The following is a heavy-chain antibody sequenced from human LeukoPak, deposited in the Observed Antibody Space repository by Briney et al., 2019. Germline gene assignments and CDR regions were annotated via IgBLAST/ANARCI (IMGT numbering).Heavy chain of an antibody. Sequence: PGGSLRLSCAASAFTFNNYAMSWVRQAPGEGLEWVSGIFGSGGTTYYADSVKGRFTISRDNSKNTVYLQMHSLRAEDTAVYYCAHNKSGSYKFDYWGQGTLVTVSS. CDR3: AHNKSGSYKFDY. J-gene: IGHJ4*02. CDR2: IFGSGGTT. V-gene: IGHV3-23*01. CDR1: AFTFNNYA. D-gene: IGHD1-26*01.